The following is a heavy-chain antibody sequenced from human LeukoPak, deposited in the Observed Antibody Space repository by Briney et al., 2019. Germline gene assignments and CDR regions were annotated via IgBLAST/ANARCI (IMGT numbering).Heavy chain of an antibody. J-gene: IGHJ4*02. CDR3: ARERGSYYRIDH. D-gene: IGHD1-26*01. V-gene: IGHV4-61*02. Sequence: SETLSLTCTVSGGSISSSSYYWGWIRQPAGKGLEWIGRIYTSGSTNYNPSLKSRVTISVDTSKNQFSLKLSSVTAADTAVYYCARERGSYYRIDHWGQGTLVTASS. CDR2: IYTSGST. CDR1: GGSISSSSYY.